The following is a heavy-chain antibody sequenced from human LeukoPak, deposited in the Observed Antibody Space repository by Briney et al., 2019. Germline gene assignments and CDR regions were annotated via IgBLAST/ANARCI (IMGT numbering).Heavy chain of an antibody. CDR2: INPNSGGT. V-gene: IGHV1-2*02. J-gene: IGHJ4*02. CDR3: ARWGNYYDSSGYNEPPDY. CDR1: GYTFTGYY. Sequence: VASVKVSCKASGYTFTGYYMHWVRQAPGQGLEWMGWINPNSGGTNYAQKFQGRVTMTRDTSISTAYMELSSLRSEDTATYYCARWGNYYDSSGYNEPPDYWGQGTLVTVSS. D-gene: IGHD3-22*01.